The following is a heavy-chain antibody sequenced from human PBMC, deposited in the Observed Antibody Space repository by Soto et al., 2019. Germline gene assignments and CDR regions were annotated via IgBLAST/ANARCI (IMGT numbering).Heavy chain of an antibody. CDR1: GYTFTTSS. J-gene: IGHJ6*02. V-gene: IGHV1-46*01. Sequence: GASVKVSCKASGYTFTTSSMHWVRQAPGQGLEWVGIINPSAGTTTYAQRVQGRVTVTRDTSTSTVYMELSSLRSEDTAVYYCARAERRSYYYGMDVWGQGTTVTSP. CDR2: INPSAGTT. CDR3: ARAERRSYYYGMDV.